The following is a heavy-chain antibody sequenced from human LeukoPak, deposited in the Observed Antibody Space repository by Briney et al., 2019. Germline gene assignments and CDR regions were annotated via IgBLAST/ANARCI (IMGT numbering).Heavy chain of an antibody. V-gene: IGHV4-59*01. J-gene: IGHJ4*02. CDR1: GGSISSYH. CDR2: FIYSGNI. Sequence: PSETLSLTCTVSGGSISSYHWSWIRQPPGKGLEWIGYFIYSGNINYNASLKSRVTISVDTSKNRFSLKLTSVTAADTAVYYCARGEDLTGTCFDYWGQGTLVTVSS. CDR3: ARGEDLTGTCFDY. D-gene: IGHD1-20*01.